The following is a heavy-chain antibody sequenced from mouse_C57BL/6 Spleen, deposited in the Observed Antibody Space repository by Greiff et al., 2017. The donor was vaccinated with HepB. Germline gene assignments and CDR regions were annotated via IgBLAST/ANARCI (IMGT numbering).Heavy chain of an antibody. J-gene: IGHJ4*01. CDR1: GYTFTSYW. CDR3: ARHYLYAMDY. Sequence: QVQLQQSGAELVMPGASVKLSCKASGYTFTSYWMHWVKQRPGQGLEWIGEIDPSDSYTNYNQKFKGKSTLTVDKSSSTAYMQLRSLTSEDSAVYYCARHYLYAMDYWGQGTSVTVSS. D-gene: IGHD1-1*02. CDR2: IDPSDSYT. V-gene: IGHV1-69*01.